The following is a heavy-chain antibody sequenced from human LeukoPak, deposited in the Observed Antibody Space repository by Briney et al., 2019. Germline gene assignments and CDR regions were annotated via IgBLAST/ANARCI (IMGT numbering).Heavy chain of an antibody. J-gene: IGHJ6*03. CDR1: GYTFTSYY. D-gene: IGHD6-6*01. CDR2: INPSGGST. CDR3: ARVGNECSSSSGYYYYYYMDV. Sequence: ASVKVSCKASGYTFTSYYMHWVRQAPGQGLEWMGIINPSGGSTSYAQKFQGRVTMTRDMSTSTVYMELSSLRSEDTAVYYCARVGNECSSSSGYYYYYYMDVWGKGTTVTVSS. V-gene: IGHV1-46*01.